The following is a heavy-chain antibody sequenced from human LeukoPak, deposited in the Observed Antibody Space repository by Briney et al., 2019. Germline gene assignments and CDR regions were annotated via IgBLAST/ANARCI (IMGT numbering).Heavy chain of an antibody. J-gene: IGHJ6*03. D-gene: IGHD2-15*01. V-gene: IGHV3-23*01. Sequence: PGGSLRLSCAASEFSVGSNYMTWVRQAPGKGLEWVSSISSTGGTTYYADSVKGRFTISRDNSKNTLYLQMNSLRAEDTAIYYCAKNGDRGAYCTGGTCYPYFYYYMDVWGKGTTVTI. CDR3: AKNGDRGAYCTGGTCYPYFYYYMDV. CDR1: EFSVGSNY. CDR2: ISSTGGTT.